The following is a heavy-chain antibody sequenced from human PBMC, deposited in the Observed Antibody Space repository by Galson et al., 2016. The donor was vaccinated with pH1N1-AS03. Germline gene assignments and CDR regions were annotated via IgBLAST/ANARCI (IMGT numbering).Heavy chain of an antibody. Sequence: SLRLSCAASGFPFSSHWMHWVRQAPGKGLVWVSRISIDGGHTNHADFVKGRFTISRDNAKNTVYVQMNSLTVEDTAVYYCAGSGQYFLGLDYWGPGILVTVSS. CDR2: ISIDGGHT. D-gene: IGHD2/OR15-2a*01. CDR3: AGSGQYFLGLDY. V-gene: IGHV3-74*01. CDR1: GFPFSSHW. J-gene: IGHJ4*02.